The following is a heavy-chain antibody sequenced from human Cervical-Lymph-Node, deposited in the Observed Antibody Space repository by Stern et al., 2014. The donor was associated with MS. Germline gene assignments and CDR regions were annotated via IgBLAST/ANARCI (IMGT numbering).Heavy chain of an antibody. CDR2: LNSDGHNT. D-gene: IGHD6-19*01. CDR1: GFTFSNYW. CDR3: ARDHSTGWYFFDF. Sequence: EVQLVESGGGLVQPGGSLRLSCAASGFTFSNYWMHSVREVPGKGLAWVSQLNSDGHNTNYADSVKGRFTNSRDKAKNTLCLQMNSLRAEDTAVYYCARDHSTGWYFFDFWGQGTLVTVSS. V-gene: IGHV3-74*01. J-gene: IGHJ4*02.